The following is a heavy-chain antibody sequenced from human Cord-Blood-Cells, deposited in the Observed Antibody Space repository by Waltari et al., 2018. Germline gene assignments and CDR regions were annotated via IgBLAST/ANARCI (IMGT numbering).Heavy chain of an antibody. CDR1: GYTFTSYA. V-gene: IGHV1-3*01. D-gene: IGHD6-6*01. CDR2: INAGNSNT. CDR3: ARDLRSIAARIPFYYYYYGMDV. J-gene: IGHJ6*02. Sequence: QVQLVQSGAEVKKPGASVKVSCKASGYTFTSYAMHWVRQAPGQRLEWMGWINAGNSNTKYSQKFQGRVTITRDTSASTAYMELSSLRSEDTAVYYCARDLRSIAARIPFYYYYYGMDVWGQGTTVTVSS.